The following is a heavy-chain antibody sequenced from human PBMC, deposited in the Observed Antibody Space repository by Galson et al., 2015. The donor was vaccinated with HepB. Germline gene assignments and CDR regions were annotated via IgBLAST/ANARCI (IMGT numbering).Heavy chain of an antibody. Sequence: SLRLSCATSGFIFGNHAMTWVRQAPGKGLEWVASINGRGSDRNYAESVKGRFAISRDNSKNTLFLEMNSLRAEDTAVYYCVKEGAWFGGDWFDPWCQGTLVTV. CDR3: VKEGAWFGGDWFDP. CDR1: GFIFGNHA. D-gene: IGHD3-16*01. CDR2: INGRGSDR. J-gene: IGHJ5*02. V-gene: IGHV3-23*01.